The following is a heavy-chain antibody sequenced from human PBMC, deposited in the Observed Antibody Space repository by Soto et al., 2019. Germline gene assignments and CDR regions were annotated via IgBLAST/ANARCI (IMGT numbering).Heavy chain of an antibody. CDR2: ISAYNGNT. Sequence: ASVKVSCKASGYTFTSYGISWVRQAPGQGLEWMGWISAYNGNTNYAQKLQGRVTMTTDTSTSTAYMELRSLRSDDTAVYYCARVAVTDEGYYYYAMDVWGQATTVTVYS. V-gene: IGHV1-18*01. CDR3: ARVAVTDEGYYYYAMDV. D-gene: IGHD4-4*01. J-gene: IGHJ6*02. CDR1: GYTFTSYG.